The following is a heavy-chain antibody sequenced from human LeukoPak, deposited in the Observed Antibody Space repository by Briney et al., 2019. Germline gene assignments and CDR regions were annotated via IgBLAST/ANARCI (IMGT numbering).Heavy chain of an antibody. V-gene: IGHV4-34*01. Sequence: SETLSLTCAVYGGSFSGYYWSWIRQPPGKGLEWIGEINHSGSTNYNPSLKSRVTISVDTSKNQFSLKLSSVTAADTAVYYCARRDGLYYFDYWGQGTLVTVSS. CDR1: GGSFSGYY. CDR3: ARRDGLYYFDY. D-gene: IGHD2-8*01. CDR2: INHSGST. J-gene: IGHJ4*02.